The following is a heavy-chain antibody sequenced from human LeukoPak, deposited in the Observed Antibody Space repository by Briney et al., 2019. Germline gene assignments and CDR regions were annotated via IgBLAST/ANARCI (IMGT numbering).Heavy chain of an antibody. CDR3: ARGDGSYHLPPDY. CDR2: MNPNSGNT. Sequence: ASVKVSCKAPGYTFTSYDINWVRQATGQGLEWMGWMNPNSGNTGYAQKFQGRVTITRNTSISTAYMELSSLRSEDTAVYYCARGDGSYHLPPDYWGQGTLVTVSS. V-gene: IGHV1-8*03. CDR1: GYTFTSYD. J-gene: IGHJ4*02. D-gene: IGHD1-26*01.